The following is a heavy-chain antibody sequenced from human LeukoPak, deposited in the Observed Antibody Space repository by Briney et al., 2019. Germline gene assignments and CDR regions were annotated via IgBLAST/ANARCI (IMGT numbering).Heavy chain of an antibody. CDR3: ARDWYDNSDAFDI. V-gene: IGHV3-30*02. J-gene: IGHJ3*02. Sequence: PGGSLRLSCEASAFSFSTFGMHWVRQAPGKGLEWVAFIQYDGSYNMYADSVKGRFTISRDNSNNMLYLQMNSLRTEDTAVYYCARDWYDNSDAFDIWGQGTMVTVSS. CDR2: IQYDGSYN. CDR1: AFSFSTFG. D-gene: IGHD3-9*01.